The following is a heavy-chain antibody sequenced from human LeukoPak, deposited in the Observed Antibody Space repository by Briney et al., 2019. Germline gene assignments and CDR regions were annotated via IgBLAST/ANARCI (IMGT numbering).Heavy chain of an antibody. CDR2: INAGNGNT. V-gene: IGHV1-3*01. CDR1: GYTFTSYA. J-gene: IGHJ4*02. CDR3: ARAYDSSGSPDY. Sequence: GASVKVSCKASGYTFTSYAMHWVRQAPGQRLEWMGWINAGNGNTKYSQKFQGRVTITADKSTRTAYMELSSLRSEDTAVYYCARAYDSSGSPDYWGQGTLVTVSS. D-gene: IGHD3-22*01.